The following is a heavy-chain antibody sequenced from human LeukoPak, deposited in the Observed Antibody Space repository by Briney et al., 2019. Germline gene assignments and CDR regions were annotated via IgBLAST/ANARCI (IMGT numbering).Heavy chain of an antibody. V-gene: IGHV4-34*01. CDR3: ARGHRGYNRSYHFDY. CDR2: INHSGST. J-gene: IGHJ4*02. D-gene: IGHD5-24*01. CDR1: GGSFSGYY. Sequence: PSETLSLTCAVYGGSFSGYYWSWIRQPPGKGLEWIGEINHSGSTNYNPSLKSRVTISVDTSKNQFSLKLSSVTAADTAVYYCARGHRGYNRSYHFDYWGQGTLVTVSS.